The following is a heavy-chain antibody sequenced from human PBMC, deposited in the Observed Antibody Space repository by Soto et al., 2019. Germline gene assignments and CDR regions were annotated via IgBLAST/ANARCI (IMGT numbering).Heavy chain of an antibody. V-gene: IGHV3-13*01. CDR2: SGTAGDT. CDR3: ARAPYSRGSLAWYFDL. CDR1: GFPFSSYD. Sequence: EVQLVESGGGLVQPGGSLRLSCAASGFPFSSYDMHWVRQATGTGLEWVSASGTAGDTYYPGSVKGRFTISRENAKNSSYLQMNGLRAGDTAVYYCARAPYSRGSLAWYFDLWGRGTLVTVSS. J-gene: IGHJ2*01. D-gene: IGHD6-19*01.